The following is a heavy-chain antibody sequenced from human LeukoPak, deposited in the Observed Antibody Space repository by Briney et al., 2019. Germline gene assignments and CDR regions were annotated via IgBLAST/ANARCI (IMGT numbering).Heavy chain of an antibody. J-gene: IGHJ4*02. V-gene: IGHV4-34*01. CDR1: GGSFSGYY. Sequence: SETLSLTCAVYGGSFSGYYWSWIRQPPGKGLEWIGEINHSGSTNYNPSLKSRVTISVDTSKNQFSLKLSSVTAADTAVYYCARIPSGAAVRQLYYFDYWGQGTLVTVSS. CDR3: ARIPSGAAVRQLYYFDY. CDR2: INHSGST. D-gene: IGHD6-6*01.